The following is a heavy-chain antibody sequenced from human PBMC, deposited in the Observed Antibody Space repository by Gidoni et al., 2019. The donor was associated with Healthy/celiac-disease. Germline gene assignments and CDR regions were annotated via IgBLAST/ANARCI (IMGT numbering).Heavy chain of an antibody. CDR2: MSHDAKVQ. D-gene: IGHD1-26*01. CDR1: GFTFSSYA. V-gene: IGHV3-30*04. Sequence: QVQLVESGGGVVQPGRSLKLSCAASGFTFSSYAMHWVRQAPGKRPEWVAVMSHDAKVQIYTDSVKGRFTISRDNSKNTLFLQMNSLTSDDTALYYCARDPTQGAPDYFDHWGLGTVVTVSS. J-gene: IGHJ4*02. CDR3: ARDPTQGAPDYFDH.